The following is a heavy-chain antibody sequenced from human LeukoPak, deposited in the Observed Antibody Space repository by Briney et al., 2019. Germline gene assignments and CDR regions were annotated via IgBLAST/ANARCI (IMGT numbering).Heavy chain of an antibody. D-gene: IGHD6-19*01. CDR2: ISGSGGST. CDR1: GFTFSDYY. J-gene: IGHJ4*02. CDR3: AKDDHGGSGWRDYFDY. V-gene: IGHV3-23*01. Sequence: PGGSLRLSCVASGFTFSDYYMTWIRQAPGKGLEWVLYISGSGGSTYYADSVKGRFTISRDNSKNTLYLQMNSLRAEDTAVYYCAKDDHGGSGWRDYFDYWGQGTLVTVSS.